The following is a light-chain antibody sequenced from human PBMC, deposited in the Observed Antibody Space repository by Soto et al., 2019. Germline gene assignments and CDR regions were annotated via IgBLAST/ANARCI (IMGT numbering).Light chain of an antibody. CDR1: QNINNY. J-gene: IGKJ5*01. V-gene: IGKV1-33*01. CDR2: DAS. Sequence: QMYLSLSSLSSSVEARVTITCQASQNINNYLNWYQQKPGRAPKLLIYDASNLEAGVPPRFRGSGSGTDFTFTIIRLQPEDIATYYCQQYENLPAFGQGTRLEIK. CDR3: QQYENLPA.